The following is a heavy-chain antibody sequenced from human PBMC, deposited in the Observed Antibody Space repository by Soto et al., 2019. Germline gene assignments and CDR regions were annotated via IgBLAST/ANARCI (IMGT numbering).Heavy chain of an antibody. CDR1: GFTFSSYD. CDR3: ARGGCSDGSCPKYYPGLDV. V-gene: IGHV3-13*01. D-gene: IGHD2-15*01. J-gene: IGHJ6*02. CDR2: IGTAGDT. Sequence: RGGSLRPFCAACGFTFSSYDMHGVRQATGKGLEWVSAIGTAGDTYYPCSVKCRFTLSRENAKNSLYLQMNSLSAGDTAVYYCARGGCSDGSCPKYYPGLDVWGQGTTVTVSS.